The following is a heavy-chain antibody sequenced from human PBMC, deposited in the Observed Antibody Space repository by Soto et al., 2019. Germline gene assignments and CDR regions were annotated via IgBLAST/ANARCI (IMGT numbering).Heavy chain of an antibody. D-gene: IGHD6-19*01. J-gene: IGHJ4*02. V-gene: IGHV4-59*01. CDR3: AQTTGWPGFDY. CDR1: GASIRNFY. Sequence: QVHLQESGPGLVKPSKTMSLTCTASGASIRNFYWNWVRQFPGKGLEWIGHIYNGERTNYNPSLKXXVTISVDTSKNQFSLKLSSVTVADTAVYYCAQTTGWPGFDYWGQGTLVAVSS. CDR2: IYNGERT.